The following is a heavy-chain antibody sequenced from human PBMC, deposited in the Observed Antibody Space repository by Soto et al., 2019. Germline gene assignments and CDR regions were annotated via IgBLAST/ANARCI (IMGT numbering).Heavy chain of an antibody. D-gene: IGHD6-6*01. Sequence: PSETLSLTCAVSGGSISSGGYSWSWIRQPPGKGLEWIGYIYHSGSTYYNPSLKSRVTISVDRSKNQFSLKLSSVTAADTAVYYCARARAACPRVYYYYYYGMDVWGHGTTVTVS. CDR2: IYHSGST. CDR1: GGSISSGGYS. J-gene: IGHJ6*02. V-gene: IGHV4-30-2*01. CDR3: ARARAACPRVYYYYYYGMDV.